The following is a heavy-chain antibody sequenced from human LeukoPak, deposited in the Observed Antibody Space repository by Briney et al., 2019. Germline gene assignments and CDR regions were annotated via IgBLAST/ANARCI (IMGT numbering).Heavy chain of an antibody. D-gene: IGHD3-10*01. CDR2: ISADGGST. CDR1: GLTFHDYA. CDR3: AKESGKFNY. J-gene: IGHJ4*02. Sequence: GGSLRLSCVASGLTFHDYAMHWVRQAPGKGLEWVSLISADGGSTFYADSVRGRFSISRDNSKNSLYLQMNSLRTEDTAMYYCAKESGKFNYWGQGTLVAVSS. V-gene: IGHV3-43*02.